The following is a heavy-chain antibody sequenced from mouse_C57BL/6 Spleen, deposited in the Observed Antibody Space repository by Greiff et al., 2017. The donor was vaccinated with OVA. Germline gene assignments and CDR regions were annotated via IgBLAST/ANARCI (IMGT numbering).Heavy chain of an antibody. CDR1: GYTFTSYW. Sequence: QVQLQQPGAELVKPGASVKLSCKASGYTFTSYWMQWVKQRPGQGLEWIGEIDPSDSYTNYNQKFKGKATLTVDTSSSTAYMQLSSLTSEDSAVYYGARSRGITTGVARGYFDVWGTGTTVTVSA. CDR3: ARSRGITTGVARGYFDV. D-gene: IGHD1-1*01. V-gene: IGHV1-50*01. J-gene: IGHJ1*03. CDR2: IDPSDSYT.